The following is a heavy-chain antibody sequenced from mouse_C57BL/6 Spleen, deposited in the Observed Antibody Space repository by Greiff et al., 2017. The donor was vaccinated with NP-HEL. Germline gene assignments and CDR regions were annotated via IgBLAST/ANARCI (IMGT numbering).Heavy chain of an antibody. J-gene: IGHJ3*01. CDR1: GFTFSSYT. CDR3: ARALRSLAY. CDR2: ISGGGGNT. D-gene: IGHD2-4*01. V-gene: IGHV5-9*01. Sequence: EVHLVESGGGLVKPGGSLKLSCAASGFTFSSYTMSWVRQTPEKRLEWVATISGGGGNTYYPDSVKGRFTISRDNAKNTLYLQMSRLRSEDTALYYCARALRSLAYWGQGTLVTVSA.